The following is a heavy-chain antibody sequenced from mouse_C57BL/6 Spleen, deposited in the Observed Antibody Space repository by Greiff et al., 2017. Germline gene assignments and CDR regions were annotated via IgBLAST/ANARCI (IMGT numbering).Heavy chain of an antibody. D-gene: IGHD2-5*01. Sequence: QVQLQQPGTELVKPGASVKLSCKASGYTFTSYWMHWVKQRPGQGLEWMGNINPSNGGTNYNAKFKSKATLTVDKSSSTAYMQLSSLTSEDSAVYYCARWSNFYYFEDWGHGTTLTVSS. CDR2: INPSNGGT. CDR3: ARWSNFYYFED. J-gene: IGHJ2*01. CDR1: GYTFTSYW. V-gene: IGHV1-53*01.